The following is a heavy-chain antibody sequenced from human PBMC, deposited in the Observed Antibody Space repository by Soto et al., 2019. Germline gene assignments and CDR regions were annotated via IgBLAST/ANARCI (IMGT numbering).Heavy chain of an antibody. CDR1: GFTFTYGK. CDR2: IKSKNDGGTT. CDR3: TLEGVAVAGPRHGY. J-gene: IGHJ4*02. V-gene: IGHV3-15*07. Sequence: EVQLVESGGGLVEPGGSLRLSCAASGFTFTYGKTNWVRQAPGKGLEWVGHIKSKNDGGTTDYAAPVKGRFTISRDDSKDTLYLQMDSLKTDDTAVYYCTLEGVAVAGPRHGYWGQGTLVTVSS. D-gene: IGHD6-19*01.